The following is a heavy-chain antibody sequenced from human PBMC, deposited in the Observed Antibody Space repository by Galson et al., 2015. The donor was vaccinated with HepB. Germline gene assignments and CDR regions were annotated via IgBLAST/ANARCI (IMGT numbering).Heavy chain of an antibody. CDR1: GFTFSSYS. Sequence: SLRLSCAASGFTFSSYSMNWVRQAPGKGLEWVSSISSSSSYIYYADSVKGRFTISRDNAKNSLYLQMNSLRAEDTAVYYCARGVGSSSPPEDAFDIWGQGTMVTVSS. CDR3: ARGVGSSSPPEDAFDI. D-gene: IGHD6-13*01. V-gene: IGHV3-21*01. CDR2: ISSSSSYI. J-gene: IGHJ3*02.